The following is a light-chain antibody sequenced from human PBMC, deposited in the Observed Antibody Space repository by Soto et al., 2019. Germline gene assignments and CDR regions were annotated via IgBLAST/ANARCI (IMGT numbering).Light chain of an antibody. Sequence: TELTQAPATLSISPGERATLACRASQNILSNLAWYQQKPGQATRLLIYGASTRATGISARFSGGGSGTEFTLTISSLQSEDFALYFCQQYEKWPPSITFGQGTRLEIK. J-gene: IGKJ5*01. CDR2: GAS. V-gene: IGKV3-15*01. CDR1: QNILSN. CDR3: QQYEKWPPSIT.